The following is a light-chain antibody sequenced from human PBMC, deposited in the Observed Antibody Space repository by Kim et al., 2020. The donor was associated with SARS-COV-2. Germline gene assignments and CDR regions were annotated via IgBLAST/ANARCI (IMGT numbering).Light chain of an antibody. CDR2: GAS. CDR1: QDINKY. V-gene: IGKV1-33*01. CDR3: QQYDAFPLT. Sequence: DIQMTQSPFSLSASVGDRVTIACQASQDINKYLNWYQQKPGRAPKLLIYGASTLQAGVPSRFTGSGSGTDFTLTITNLQPEDNATLYCQQYDAFPLTFGQRTRREIK. J-gene: IGKJ5*01.